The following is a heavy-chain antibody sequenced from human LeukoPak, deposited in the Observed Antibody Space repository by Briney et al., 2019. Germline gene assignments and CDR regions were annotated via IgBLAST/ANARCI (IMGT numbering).Heavy chain of an antibody. Sequence: SETLSLTCTVSGDSISRSYWSWIRQPPGKTLEWIGYIYYTGNTKYNPSLRSRVTISVDTSKNQFSLKVNSVTAADTATYFCAREVAAGSYRGFDYWGQGTLVTVSS. D-gene: IGHD6-19*01. V-gene: IGHV4-59*12. CDR3: AREVAAGSYRGFDY. J-gene: IGHJ4*01. CDR1: GDSISRSY. CDR2: IYYTGNT.